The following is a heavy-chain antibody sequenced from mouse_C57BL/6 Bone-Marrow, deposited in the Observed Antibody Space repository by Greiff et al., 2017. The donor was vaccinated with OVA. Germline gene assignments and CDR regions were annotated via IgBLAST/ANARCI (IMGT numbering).Heavy chain of an antibody. J-gene: IGHJ4*01. CDR3: TRDGGDVEAMDY. CDR1: GFTFSSYA. Sequence: EVKLMESGAGLVKPGGSLKLSCAASGFTFSSYAMSWVRQTPEKRLEWVAYISSGGDYIYYADTVKGRFTISRDNARNTLYLQMSSLKSEDTAMYYCTRDGGDVEAMDYWGQGTSVTVSS. CDR2: ISSGGDYI. V-gene: IGHV5-9-1*02. D-gene: IGHD2-3*01.